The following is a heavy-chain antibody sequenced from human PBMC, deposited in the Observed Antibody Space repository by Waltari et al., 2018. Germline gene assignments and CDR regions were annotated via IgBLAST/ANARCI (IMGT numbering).Heavy chain of an antibody. Sequence: QVQLQQSGPGLVTPSQTLSLTCAISGDSVSSNRAAWHWLRQSPSRGLEWLGRTYYKSKWYNDYAVSVQSRITINPDTAKNQFSLQLNSVTPEDTAVYYCARQSLHRDFWIGYYSGMLDYWGRGTLVTVSS. D-gene: IGHD3-3*01. V-gene: IGHV6-1*01. CDR3: ARQSLHRDFWIGYYSGMLDY. CDR1: GDSVSSNRAA. CDR2: TYYKSKWYN. J-gene: IGHJ4*02.